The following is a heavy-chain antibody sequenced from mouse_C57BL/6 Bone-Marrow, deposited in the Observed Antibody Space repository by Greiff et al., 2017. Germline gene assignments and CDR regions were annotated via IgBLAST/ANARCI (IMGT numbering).Heavy chain of an antibody. CDR1: GYTFTSYW. V-gene: IGHV1-69*01. D-gene: IGHD2-12*01. Sequence: QVQLQQPGAELVMPGASVKLSCKASGYTFTSYWMHWVKQRPGQGPEWIGEIDPSDSYTNYNQKFKGKSTLTVDKSSSTAYMQLSSLTSEDSAVYYCARGVYYSGDFDYWGQGTTLTVSS. CDR3: ARGVYYSGDFDY. J-gene: IGHJ2*01. CDR2: IDPSDSYT.